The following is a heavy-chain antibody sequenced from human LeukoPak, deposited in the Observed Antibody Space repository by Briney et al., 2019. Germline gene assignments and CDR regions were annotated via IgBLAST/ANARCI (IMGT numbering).Heavy chain of an antibody. CDR3: AKPRDITTGIGQFFDL. J-gene: IGHJ2*01. CDR1: GFTFTSYS. V-gene: IGHV3-23*01. Sequence: GGSLRLSCAASGFTFTSYSMSWIRQAPGKGLEWVSSISSGGGNTYYADSVKGRFTISRDNAKNTLYLQMNSLRAEDTATYYCAKPRDITTGIGQFFDLWGRGTLVTVSS. D-gene: IGHD4-17*01. CDR2: ISSGGGNT.